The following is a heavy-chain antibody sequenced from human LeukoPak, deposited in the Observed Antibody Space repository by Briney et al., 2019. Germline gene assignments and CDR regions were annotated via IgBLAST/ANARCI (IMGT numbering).Heavy chain of an antibody. CDR2: INPNTGAT. D-gene: IGHD5-18*01. V-gene: IGHV1-2*02. J-gene: IGHJ4*02. Sequence: ASVKVSRKASGYTFTAYYMHWVRQAPGQGLEWMGWINPNTGATNYAQKFQGRVTMTRATSISTAYMELSRATSDDTAMYYCARDDSFQFDSWGQGTLVTVSS. CDR1: GYTFTAYY. CDR3: ARDDSFQFDS.